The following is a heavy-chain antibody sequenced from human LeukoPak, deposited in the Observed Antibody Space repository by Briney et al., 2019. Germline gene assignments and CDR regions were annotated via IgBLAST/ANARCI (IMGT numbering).Heavy chain of an antibody. CDR2: ISYDGSNK. Sequence: PGRSLRPSCAASGFTFSSYAMHWVRQAPGKGLEWVAVISYDGSNKYYADSVKGRFTISRDNSKNTLYLQMNSLRAEDTAVYYCARDDRGFFDYWGQGTLVTVSS. V-gene: IGHV3-30*04. CDR3: ARDDRGFFDY. J-gene: IGHJ4*02. CDR1: GFTFSSYA.